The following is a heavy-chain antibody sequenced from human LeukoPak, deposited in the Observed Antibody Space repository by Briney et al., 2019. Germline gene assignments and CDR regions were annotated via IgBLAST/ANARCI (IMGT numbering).Heavy chain of an antibody. Sequence: GVSLRLSCAASGFTFSSYGMHWVRQAPGKGLEWVAVIWYDGSNKYYADSVKGRFTISRDNSKNTLYLQMNSLRAEDTAVYYCARDRGECTNGVCYYHDFDYWGQGTLVTVSS. J-gene: IGHJ4*02. V-gene: IGHV3-33*01. CDR1: GFTFSSYG. D-gene: IGHD2-8*01. CDR3: ARDRGECTNGVCYYHDFDY. CDR2: IWYDGSNK.